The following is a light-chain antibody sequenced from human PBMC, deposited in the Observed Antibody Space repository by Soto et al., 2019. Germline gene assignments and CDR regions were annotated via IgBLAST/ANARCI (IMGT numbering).Light chain of an antibody. V-gene: IGLV2-8*01. CDR3: SSYAGSNNFV. CDR2: EVS. CDR1: SSDVGGYNY. Sequence: QSVLTQPPSASGSPGQSVTISCTGTSSDVGGYNYVSWYQQHPGKAPKLMIYEVSERPSGVPDRFSGSKSSNTASLTVSGLQAEDEADYYCSSYAGSNNFVFRTGTKVTVL. J-gene: IGLJ1*01.